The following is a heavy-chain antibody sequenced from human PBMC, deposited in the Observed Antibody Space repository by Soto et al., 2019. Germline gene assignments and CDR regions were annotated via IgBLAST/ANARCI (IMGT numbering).Heavy chain of an antibody. Sequence: PSETLSLTCAVSGYSISSGYYWGWIRQPPGKGLEWIGSIYHSGSTYYNPSLKSRVTISLDTSKNQFSLNLSSVTAADTAVYYCATGVTTVTAGVSFDYWGQGILVTVSS. D-gene: IGHD4-17*01. CDR1: GYSISSGYY. V-gene: IGHV4-38-2*01. CDR2: IYHSGST. J-gene: IGHJ4*02. CDR3: ATGVTTVTAGVSFDY.